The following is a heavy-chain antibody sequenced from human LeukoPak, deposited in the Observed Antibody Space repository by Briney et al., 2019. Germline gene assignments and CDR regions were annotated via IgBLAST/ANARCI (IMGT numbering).Heavy chain of an antibody. Sequence: PSETLSLTCTVSGVSISSSNSYWGWIRQPPGKGLEWIGSIYYSGNTYYNPSLKSRVTISLDTSKNQFSLKLSSVTAADTAVYYCARPASWGGHIRGHFDYWGQGTLVTVSS. D-gene: IGHD4-17*01. V-gene: IGHV4-39*01. CDR1: GVSISSSNSY. J-gene: IGHJ4*02. CDR2: IYYSGNT. CDR3: ARPASWGGHIRGHFDY.